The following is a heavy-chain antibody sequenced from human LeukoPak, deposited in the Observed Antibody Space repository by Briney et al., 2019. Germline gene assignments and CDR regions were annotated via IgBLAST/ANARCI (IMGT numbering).Heavy chain of an antibody. CDR3: ARGYCSSTSCYGGTLGY. CDR1: GVTFSSYA. CDR2: ISSNGGST. V-gene: IGHV3-64*01. J-gene: IGHJ4*02. Sequence: PGGSLRLSCAASGVTFSSYAMHWVRQAPGKGLEYVSAISSNGGSTYYANSVKGRFTISRDNSKNTLYLQMGSLRAEDMAVYYCARGYCSSTSCYGGTLGYWGQGTLVTVSS. D-gene: IGHD2-2*01.